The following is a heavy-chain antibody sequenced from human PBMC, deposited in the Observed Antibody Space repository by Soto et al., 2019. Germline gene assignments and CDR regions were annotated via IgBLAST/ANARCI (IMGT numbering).Heavy chain of an antibody. CDR1: GYTFTSYG. CDR3: ARDGRIAARPDWFDP. CDR2: ISAYNGNT. J-gene: IGHJ5*02. V-gene: IGHV1-18*01. D-gene: IGHD6-6*01. Sequence: GASVNVSCKASGYTFTSYGISWVRQAPGQGLEWMGWISAYNGNTNYAQKLQGRVTMTTDTSTSTAYMELRSLRSDDTAVYYCARDGRIAARPDWFDPWGQGTLVTVSS.